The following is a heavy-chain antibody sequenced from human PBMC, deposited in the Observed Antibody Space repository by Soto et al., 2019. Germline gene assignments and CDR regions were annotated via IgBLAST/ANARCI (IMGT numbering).Heavy chain of an antibody. CDR2: IYHSGST. Sequence: PSETLSLTCAVSGGSISSGGYSWSWIRQPPGKGLEWIGYIYHSGSTYYNPSLKSRVTISVDRSKNQFSLKLSSVTAADTAVYYCARSYYDILTGYYPTYYFDYWSQGTLVTVSS. V-gene: IGHV4-30-2*01. CDR1: GGSISSGGYS. CDR3: ARSYYDILTGYYPTYYFDY. D-gene: IGHD3-9*01. J-gene: IGHJ4*02.